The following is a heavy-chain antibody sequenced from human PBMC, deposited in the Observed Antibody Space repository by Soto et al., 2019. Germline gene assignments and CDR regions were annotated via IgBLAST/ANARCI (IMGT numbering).Heavy chain of an antibody. J-gene: IGHJ4*02. CDR2: ISAYNGNT. V-gene: IGHV1-18*01. D-gene: IGHD5-18*01. Sequence: ASVKVSCKASGYTFTSYGISWVRQAPGQGLEWMGWISAYNGNTNYAQKLQGRVTMTTDTSTSTAYMELRSLRSDDTAVYYCARVSRVATAMPHIDYWGQGIPVTVAS. CDR1: GYTFTSYG. CDR3: ARVSRVATAMPHIDY.